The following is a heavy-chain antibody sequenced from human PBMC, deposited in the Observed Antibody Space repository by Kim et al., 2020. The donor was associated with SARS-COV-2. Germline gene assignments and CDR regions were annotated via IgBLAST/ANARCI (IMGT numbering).Heavy chain of an antibody. CDR2: INTNNGNP. CDR1: GYSFTDYG. V-gene: IGHV7-4-1*02. Sequence: APVKVSCKASGYSFTDYGMNWVRQAPGQGLEWMGWINTNNGNPKYVPGFTGRFVFSLDTSVSTTYLHITSLQAEDTALYFCATLYGSGWYPFHHWGQGTL. D-gene: IGHD6-19*01. J-gene: IGHJ4*02. CDR3: ATLYGSGWYPFHH.